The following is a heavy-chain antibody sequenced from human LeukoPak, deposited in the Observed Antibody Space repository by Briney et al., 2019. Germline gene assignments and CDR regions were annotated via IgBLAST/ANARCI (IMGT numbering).Heavy chain of an antibody. CDR3: TRDHCSYINCYEDYYYGMDV. Sequence: GASVKVSFKASGYTFTGYYMHWVRQAPGQGLEWMGLINPDTGATDIAQKFQGRVTMTRDTSISAAYMELSRPRSDDTAVYYCTRDHCSYINCYEDYYYGMDVGGRGTTVTVSS. CDR1: GYTFTGYY. V-gene: IGHV1-2*02. CDR2: INPDTGAT. D-gene: IGHD2-2*01. J-gene: IGHJ6*02.